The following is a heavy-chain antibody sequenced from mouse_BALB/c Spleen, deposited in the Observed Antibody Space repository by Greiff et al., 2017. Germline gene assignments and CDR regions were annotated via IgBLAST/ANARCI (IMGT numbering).Heavy chain of an antibody. J-gene: IGHJ2*01. D-gene: IGHD4-1*01. V-gene: IGHV1S137*01. Sequence: QVQLKESGAELVRPGVSVKISCKGSGYTFTDYAMHWVKQSHAKSLEWIGVISTYYGDASYNQKFKGKATMTVDKSSSTAYMQLSSLTSEDSAVYYCARWDGVFDYWGQGTTLTVSS. CDR1: GYTFTDYA. CDR3: ARWDGVFDY. CDR2: ISTYYGDA.